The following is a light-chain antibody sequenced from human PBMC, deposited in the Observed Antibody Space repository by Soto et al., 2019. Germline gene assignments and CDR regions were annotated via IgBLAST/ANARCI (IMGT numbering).Light chain of an antibody. CDR1: QSVLYTNNKNY. V-gene: IGKV4-1*01. CDR2: WAS. J-gene: IGKJ2*01. CDR3: HQYYTTPLT. Sequence: DILMTQSPHSPTVSLGERATINCMTSQSVLYTNNKNYLGWFQQKPGQPPKLLVSWASTRESGVPDRFSGSGSGTDFTLTISSLQAEDVALYYCHQYYTTPLTFGRGTKLQIK.